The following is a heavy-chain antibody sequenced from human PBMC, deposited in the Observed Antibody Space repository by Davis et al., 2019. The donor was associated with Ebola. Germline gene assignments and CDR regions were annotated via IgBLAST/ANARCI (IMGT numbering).Heavy chain of an antibody. J-gene: IGHJ3*02. V-gene: IGHV4-39*01. CDR2: IYYSGST. CDR3: ARRGQWLVQVWAFDI. D-gene: IGHD6-19*01. Sequence: PSETLSLTCTVSGGSISSSSYYWGWIRQPPGKGLEWIGSIYYSGSTYYNPSLKSRVTISVDTSKNQFSLKLSSVTAADTAVYYCARRGQWLVQVWAFDIWGQGTMVTVSS. CDR1: GGSISSSSYY.